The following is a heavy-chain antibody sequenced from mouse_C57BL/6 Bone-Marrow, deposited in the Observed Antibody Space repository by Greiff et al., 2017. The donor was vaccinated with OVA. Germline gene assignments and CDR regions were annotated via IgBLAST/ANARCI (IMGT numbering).Heavy chain of an antibody. CDR3: ARVTVAPYYFDY. CDR1: GYTFTSYW. D-gene: IGHD1-1*01. Sequence: VQLQQPGAELVMPGASVKLSCKASGYTFTSYWMHWVKQRSGQGLEWIGEIDPSDSYTNYNQKFKGKSTLTVDKSSSTAYMQLSSLTSEDSAVYYCARVTVAPYYFDYWGQGTTLTVSS. CDR2: IDPSDSYT. V-gene: IGHV1-69*01. J-gene: IGHJ2*01.